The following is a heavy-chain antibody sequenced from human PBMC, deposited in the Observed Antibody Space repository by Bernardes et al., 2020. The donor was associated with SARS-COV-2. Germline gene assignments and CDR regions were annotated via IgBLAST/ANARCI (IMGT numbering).Heavy chain of an antibody. CDR2: IHPENGNT. J-gene: IGHJ4*02. CDR3: AKWQAPYCSSTSCSPIDS. Sequence: SVKVSCKTSGYTFTTYTMHWVRQVPGHSFEWLGWIHPENGNTEYSENFQGRLTLSRDTSASTVYMELRSLRSEDTAVYYCAKWQAPYCSSTSCSPIDSWGPGTLVTVSS. V-gene: IGHV1-3*01. CDR1: GYTFTTYT. D-gene: IGHD2-2*01.